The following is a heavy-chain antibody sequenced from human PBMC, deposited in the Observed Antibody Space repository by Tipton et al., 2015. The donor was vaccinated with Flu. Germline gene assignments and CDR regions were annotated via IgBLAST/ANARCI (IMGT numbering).Heavy chain of an antibody. CDR2: IYYSGST. CDR1: GGSISSYY. CDR3: ARGIGQDLYYYYGMDV. J-gene: IGHJ6*02. V-gene: IGHV4-59*01. D-gene: IGHD2-15*01. Sequence: TLSLTCTVSGGSISSYYWGWIRQPPRKGLEWIGYIYYSGSTNYNPSLKSRVTISVDTSKNQFSLKLSSVTAADTAVYYCARGIGQDLYYYYGMDVWGQGTTVTVSS.